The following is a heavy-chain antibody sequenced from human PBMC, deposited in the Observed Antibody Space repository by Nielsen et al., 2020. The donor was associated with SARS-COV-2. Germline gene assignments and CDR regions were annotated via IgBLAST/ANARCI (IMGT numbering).Heavy chain of an antibody. CDR1: GFSLSDYY. J-gene: IGHJ3*02. CDR3: AKDPPSYDILTGYYNAFDI. V-gene: IGHV3-11*05. D-gene: IGHD3-9*01. Sequence: GESLKISCAASGFSLSDYYMSWIRQAPGKGLEWVSDISSSSSSTNYADSVKGRFTISRDNAKNSLYLQMNSLRAEDTAVYYCAKDPPSYDILTGYYNAFDIWGQGTMVTVSS. CDR2: ISSSSSST.